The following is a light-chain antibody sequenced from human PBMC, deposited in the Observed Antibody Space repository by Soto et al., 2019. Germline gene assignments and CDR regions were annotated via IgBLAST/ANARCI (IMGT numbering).Light chain of an antibody. J-gene: IGKJ1*01. V-gene: IGKV3-11*01. CDR3: QQCPNWPPKWT. Sequence: EIVLTQSPATLSVSPGERTTISCRASQTVITILAWYRQNTGKAPRLLIYGASTRATGIPERFSGSGSGTDFTLTISSLEPEDFAVYYCQQCPNWPPKWTFGQRTKGDIK. CDR1: QTVITI. CDR2: GAS.